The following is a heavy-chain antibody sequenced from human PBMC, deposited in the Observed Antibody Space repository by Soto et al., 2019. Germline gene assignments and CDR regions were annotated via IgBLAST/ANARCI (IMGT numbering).Heavy chain of an antibody. CDR1: GGSISSYY. J-gene: IGHJ1*01. V-gene: IGHV4-59*01. Sequence: PSETLSLTCSVSGGSISSYYWSWIRQPPGKGLEWIGYIYYSVSTNYNPSLKSRVTISVDTSKNQFSLKLSSVTAADTAVYYCARDKTTQHWGQGTLVTVS. CDR3: ARDKTTQH. CDR2: IYYSVST.